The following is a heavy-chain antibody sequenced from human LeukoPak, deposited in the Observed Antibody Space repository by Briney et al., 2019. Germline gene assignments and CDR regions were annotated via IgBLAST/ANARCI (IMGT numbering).Heavy chain of an antibody. Sequence: ASVKVSCKPTGYSFTAYYIFWMRQAPGQGLECMGWINLYNGATKYAQRFQSRVTMTRDTSISTAYVELSRLGSDDTATYYCASWAGGNEPVASFDYWGQGTLVTVSS. J-gene: IGHJ4*02. CDR1: GYSFTAYY. CDR2: INLYNGAT. CDR3: ASWAGGNEPVASFDY. V-gene: IGHV1-2*02. D-gene: IGHD1-14*01.